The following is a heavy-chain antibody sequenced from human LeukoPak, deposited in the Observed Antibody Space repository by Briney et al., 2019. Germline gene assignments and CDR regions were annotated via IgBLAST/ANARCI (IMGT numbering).Heavy chain of an antibody. CDR1: GGSISSSDYD. CDR2: ISYDGTT. V-gene: IGHV4-39*02. CDR3: ARFLARVGFDP. D-gene: IGHD2-2*01. J-gene: IGHJ5*02. Sequence: SETLSLTCTVSGGSISSSDYDWVWIRQSPGKGLEWLATISYDGTTYYNPPLTSRLAISLDSSKKHSSLKLSSATAADTALYYCARFLARVGFDPWGQGTLVTVSS.